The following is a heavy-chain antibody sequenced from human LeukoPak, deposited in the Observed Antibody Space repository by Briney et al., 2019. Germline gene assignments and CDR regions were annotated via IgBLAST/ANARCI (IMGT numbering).Heavy chain of an antibody. Sequence: ASVKVSCKASGYTFTSYAMHWVRQAPGQRLEWMGWINAGNGNTKYSQKFQGRVTITADESTSTAYMELSSLRSEDTAVYYCARDGGNWGFQGSFDYWGQGTLVTVSS. J-gene: IGHJ4*02. V-gene: IGHV1-3*01. CDR2: INAGNGNT. CDR1: GYTFTSYA. D-gene: IGHD7-27*01. CDR3: ARDGGNWGFQGSFDY.